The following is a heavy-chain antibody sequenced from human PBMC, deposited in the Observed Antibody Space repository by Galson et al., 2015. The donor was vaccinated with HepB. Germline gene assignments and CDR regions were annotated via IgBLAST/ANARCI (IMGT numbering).Heavy chain of an antibody. CDR2: ISFDGRHK. V-gene: IGHV3-30*03. Sequence: SLRLSCAASGFTFSGYGMHWVRRAPGKGLEWVAVISFDGRHKYTADSVKGRFTISRDNSKNTLYLQMTNLRTVDTAVFYCVREGGGITRTTEPYYFDYWGQGTLVTVSS. D-gene: IGHD1-20*01. J-gene: IGHJ4*02. CDR1: GFTFSGYG. CDR3: VREGGGITRTTEPYYFDY.